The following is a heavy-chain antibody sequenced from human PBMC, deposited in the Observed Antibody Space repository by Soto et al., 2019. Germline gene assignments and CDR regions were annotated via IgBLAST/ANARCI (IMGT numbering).Heavy chain of an antibody. CDR3: ARDTSRGEYDY. V-gene: IGHV1-18*01. D-gene: IGHD3-10*01. CDR2: INVYNGNT. CDR1: GYTFTSYG. Sequence: ASVKVSCKASGYTFTSYGISWVRQAPGQGLEWMGWINVYNGNTNYAQKIQGRVTMTTDTSTSTAYLDLRSLRSDVTAVYFCARDTSRGEYDYWGQGTLVTVSS. J-gene: IGHJ4*02.